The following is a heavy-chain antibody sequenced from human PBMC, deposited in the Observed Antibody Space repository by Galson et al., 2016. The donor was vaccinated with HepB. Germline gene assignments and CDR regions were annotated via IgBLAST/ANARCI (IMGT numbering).Heavy chain of an antibody. D-gene: IGHD6-19*01. J-gene: IGHJ5*02. CDR3: AKGGQWLLRGPGWFDP. CDR1: GFTFSSYA. V-gene: IGHV3-23*01. Sequence: SLRLSCAASGFTFSSYAMSWVRQAPGKGLEWVSTISGSGATTYVADSVKGRFTMSRDNSKNTLYLQMNSLRVEVTAIYYCAKGGQWLLRGPGWFDPWGQGTLVSVSS. CDR2: ISGSGATT.